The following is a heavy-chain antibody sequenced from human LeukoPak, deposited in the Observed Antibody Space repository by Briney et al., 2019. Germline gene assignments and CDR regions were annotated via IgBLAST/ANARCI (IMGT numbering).Heavy chain of an antibody. CDR2: IYYSGST. CDR3: ARVEYSSGWPYYYYYYMDV. J-gene: IGHJ6*03. CDR1: GGSISSYY. V-gene: IGHV4-59*12. Sequence: PSETLSLTCTVSGGSISSYYWSWIRQPPGKGLEWIGYIYYSGSTNYNPSLKSRVTISVDTSKNQFSLKLSSVTAADTAVYYCARVEYSSGWPYYYYYYMDVWGKGTTVTVSS. D-gene: IGHD6-19*01.